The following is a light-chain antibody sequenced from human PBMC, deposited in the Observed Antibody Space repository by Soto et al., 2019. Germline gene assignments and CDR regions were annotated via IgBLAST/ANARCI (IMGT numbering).Light chain of an antibody. CDR3: QVWDASSDRVV. CDR2: DDR. CDR1: NIGRKS. Sequence: VLTQPPSVSVAPGQTARITCGGNNIGRKSVHWYQQKPGQAPVLVVYDDRDRPSGIPERFSGSNSGNTATLTISRVEAGDEADYYCQVWDASSDRVVFGGGTKVTVL. V-gene: IGLV3-21*02. J-gene: IGLJ2*01.